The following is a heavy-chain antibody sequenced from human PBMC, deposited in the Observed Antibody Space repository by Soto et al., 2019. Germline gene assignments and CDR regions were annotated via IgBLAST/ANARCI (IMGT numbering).Heavy chain of an antibody. V-gene: IGHV4-39*01. CDR2: IYYSGST. J-gene: IGHJ5*02. D-gene: IGHD6-19*01. CDR3: ARQGVQWLERPLNWFDP. CDR1: GGSISSSSYY. Sequence: QLQLQESGPGLVKPSETLSLTCTVSGGSISSSSYYWGWIRQPPGKGLEWIGSIYYSGSTYYNPSLKSRVTISVDPSKNQFSLKLSSVTAADTAVYYCARQGVQWLERPLNWFDPWGQGTLVTVSS.